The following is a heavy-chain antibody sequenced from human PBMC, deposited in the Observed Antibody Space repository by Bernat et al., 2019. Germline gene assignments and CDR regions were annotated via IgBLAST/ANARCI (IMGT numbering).Heavy chain of an antibody. Sequence: EVQLLESGGGLVQPGGSLRLSCAASGFTFSDYAMSWVRQAPGKGREGVSTLSSGGDRTYYAESVRGRFTISRDNSRNTLSLQMNSLRAEDTAIYYCAKDQGASYWGPGTLVTVSS. D-gene: IGHD3-16*01. V-gene: IGHV3-23*01. CDR3: AKDQGASY. CDR1: GFTFSDYA. CDR2: LSSGGDRT. J-gene: IGHJ4*02.